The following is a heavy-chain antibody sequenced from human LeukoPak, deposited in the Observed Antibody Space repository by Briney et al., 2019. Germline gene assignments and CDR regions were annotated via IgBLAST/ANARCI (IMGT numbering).Heavy chain of an antibody. J-gene: IGHJ3*01. CDR2: IKPDGSQK. CDR3: ARASHYFGSGTYSSAL. CDR1: EFTFSSYW. V-gene: IGHV3-7*01. Sequence: GGSLRLSCEASEFTFSSYWMNWVRQAPGKGLEWVANIKPDGSQKYFVDSVKGRFIISRDNADNLLYLEMNNLRADDTAVYYCARASHYFGSGTYSSALWGQGTLVIVSA. D-gene: IGHD3-10*01.